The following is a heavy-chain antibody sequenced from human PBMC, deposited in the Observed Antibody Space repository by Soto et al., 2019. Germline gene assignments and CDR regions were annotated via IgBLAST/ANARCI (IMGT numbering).Heavy chain of an antibody. CDR2: ISYDGSNK. CDR3: AKDLYGGYEDGMDV. J-gene: IGHJ6*02. V-gene: IGHV3-30*18. Sequence: PGGSLRLSCAAFGFTFSSYGMHWVRQAPGKRLEWVAVISYDGSNKYYADSVKGRFTISRDNSKNTLYLQMNSLRAEDTAVYYCAKDLYGGYEDGMDVWGQGTTVTVSS. D-gene: IGHD5-12*01. CDR1: GFTFSSYG.